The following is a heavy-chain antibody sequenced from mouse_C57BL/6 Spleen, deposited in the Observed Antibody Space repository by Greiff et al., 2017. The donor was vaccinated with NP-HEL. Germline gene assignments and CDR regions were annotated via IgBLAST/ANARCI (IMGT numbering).Heavy chain of an antibody. D-gene: IGHD1-1*01. Sequence: QVQLQQSGPELVKPGASVKLSCKASGYTFTSYDINWVKQRPGQGLEWIGWIYPRDGSTKYNEKFKGKATLTVDTSSSTAYMELHSLTSEDSAVYCCARTYYYGSSSWFAYWGQGTLVTVSA. V-gene: IGHV1-85*01. CDR3: ARTYYYGSSSWFAY. J-gene: IGHJ3*01. CDR1: GYTFTSYD. CDR2: IYPRDGST.